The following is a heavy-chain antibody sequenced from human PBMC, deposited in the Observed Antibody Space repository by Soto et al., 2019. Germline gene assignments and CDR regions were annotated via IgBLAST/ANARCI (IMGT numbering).Heavy chain of an antibody. Sequence: SETLSLTCAVYGGSFSGYYWSWIRQPPGKGLEWIGEINHSGSTNYNPSLKSRVTISVDTSKNQFSLKLSSVTAADTAVYYCARADRITMVRGVKGMDVWGQGTTVTVSS. CDR1: GGSFSGYY. J-gene: IGHJ6*02. CDR2: INHSGST. CDR3: ARADRITMVRGVKGMDV. D-gene: IGHD3-10*01. V-gene: IGHV4-34*01.